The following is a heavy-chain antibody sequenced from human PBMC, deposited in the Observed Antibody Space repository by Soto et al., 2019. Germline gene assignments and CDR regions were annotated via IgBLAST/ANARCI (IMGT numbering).Heavy chain of an antibody. CDR2: TYYRSKWYN. D-gene: IGHD6-25*01. Sequence: PSQTPSLTCAISGDSVSSNSAASNWIRQSPSRGLEWLGRTYYRSKWYNDYAVSVKSRITINPDTSKNQFSLQLNSVTPEDTAVYYCARARYSSGWAWFDPWGQGTLVTVSS. V-gene: IGHV6-1*01. CDR1: GDSVSSNSAA. J-gene: IGHJ5*02. CDR3: ARARYSSGWAWFDP.